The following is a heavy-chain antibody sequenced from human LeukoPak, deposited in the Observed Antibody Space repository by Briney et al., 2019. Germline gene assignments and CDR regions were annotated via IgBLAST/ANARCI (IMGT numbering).Heavy chain of an antibody. CDR1: GYSVPIKSYA. V-gene: IGHV6-1*01. CDR3: ARGVIASGFDF. Sequence: SQGVSLNRSISGYSVPIKSYAWNWIRQSPARGLEWLGRKFYRCKRNYDFAVSVKSRLIIRPDAYNNQFSQQQNSVTAEDSALYYYARGVIASGFDFWGQGTLVTVSS. CDR2: KFYRCKRNY. D-gene: IGHD2-21*01. J-gene: IGHJ4*02.